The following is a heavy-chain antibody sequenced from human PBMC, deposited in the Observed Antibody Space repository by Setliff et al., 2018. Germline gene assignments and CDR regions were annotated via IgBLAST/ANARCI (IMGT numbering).Heavy chain of an antibody. Sequence: ASETLSFTCTVSGGSISSYYWSWIRQPAGKGLEWIGHIYIGGSANYNPSLKSRVTMSIDTSKNQFSLKLNSVTAADMAVYYCAREQWLDPPGYYYMDVWAKGTTVTVSS. D-gene: IGHD6-19*01. CDR3: AREQWLDPPGYYYMDV. CDR1: GGSISSYY. V-gene: IGHV4-4*07. CDR2: IYIGGSA. J-gene: IGHJ6*03.